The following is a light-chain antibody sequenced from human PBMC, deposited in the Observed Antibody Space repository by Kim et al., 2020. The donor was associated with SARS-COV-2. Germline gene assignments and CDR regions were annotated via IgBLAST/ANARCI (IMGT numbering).Light chain of an antibody. V-gene: IGKV1-39*01. CDR3: QQSYSTPPWT. CDR2: AAS. Sequence: GDRVTITCRASQSISSYLNWYQQKPGKAPKLLIYAASSLQSGVPSRFSGSGSGTDFTLTISSLQPEDFATYYCQQSYSTPPWTFGQGTKVDIK. J-gene: IGKJ1*01. CDR1: QSISSY.